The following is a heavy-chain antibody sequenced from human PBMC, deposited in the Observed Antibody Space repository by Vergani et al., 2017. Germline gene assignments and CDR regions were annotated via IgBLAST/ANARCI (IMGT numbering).Heavy chain of an antibody. CDR1: GYTFTSYD. CDR3: ARGSDDYTPMWYGMDV. D-gene: IGHD4-11*01. J-gene: IGHJ6*02. V-gene: IGHV1-8*01. Sequence: QVQLVQSGAEVKKPGASVKVSCKASGYTFTSYDINWVRQATGQGLEWMGWMNPNSGNTGYAQKFQGRVTMTRNTTISTAYMELSSLRSEDTAVYYCARGSDDYTPMWYGMDVWGQGTTVTVSS. CDR2: MNPNSGNT.